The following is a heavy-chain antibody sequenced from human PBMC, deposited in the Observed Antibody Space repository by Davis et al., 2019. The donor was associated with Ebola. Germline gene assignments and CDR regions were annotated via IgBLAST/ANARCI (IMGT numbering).Heavy chain of an antibody. CDR1: GFIFTKYG. Sequence: GESLKISCETSGFIFTKYGMHWVRQAPGKGLEWVSVISYDGSDKYYADSVKGRFSISRDDSKNTLFLQMSSLRADDTAVYHCAKGTNRIAVAGMGQNNWGHGTLVTVSS. CDR2: ISYDGSDK. V-gene: IGHV3-30*18. CDR3: AKGTNRIAVAGMGQNN. D-gene: IGHD6-19*01. J-gene: IGHJ4*01.